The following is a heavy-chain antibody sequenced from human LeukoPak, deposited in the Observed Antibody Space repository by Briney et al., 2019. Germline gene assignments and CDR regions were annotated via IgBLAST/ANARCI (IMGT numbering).Heavy chain of an antibody. V-gene: IGHV3-74*01. J-gene: IGHJ3*02. CDR2: IYSDGSRT. CDR1: GFTFNTYW. D-gene: IGHD1-26*01. Sequence: PGGSLRLSCAASGFTFNTYWMHWVRQGPGKWLVWVSRIYSDGSRTTYADSVRGRFTISGDNAKNTLYLQMNSLRAEDTAMYYCARSGRGGAFDIWGQGTMVTVSS. CDR3: ARSGRGGAFDI.